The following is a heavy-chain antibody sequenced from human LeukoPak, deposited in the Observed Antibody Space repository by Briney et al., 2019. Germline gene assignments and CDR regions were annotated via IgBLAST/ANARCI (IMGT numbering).Heavy chain of an antibody. Sequence: ASVKVSCKASGYTFTGYYMHWVRQAPGQGLEWMGWINPNSGGTNYAQKFQGRVTMTRDTSISTAYLQWSSLKASDTAMYYCARRASNALDSWGQGTLVTVSS. D-gene: IGHD4-11*01. J-gene: IGHJ4*02. CDR1: GYTFTGYY. CDR2: INPNSGGT. CDR3: ARRASNALDS. V-gene: IGHV1-2*02.